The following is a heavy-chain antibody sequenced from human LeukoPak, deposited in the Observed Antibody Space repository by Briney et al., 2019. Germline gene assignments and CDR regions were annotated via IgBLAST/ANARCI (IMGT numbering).Heavy chain of an antibody. CDR1: GYTFTGYY. CDR2: ITPNSGGT. D-gene: IGHD6-6*01. V-gene: IGHV1-2*06. J-gene: IGHJ4*02. CDR3: ARPYSSSAFDY. Sequence: GASLKVSCEASGYTFTGYYMHWGSQAPGQRLECMGRITPNSGGTTYTQKSKVRVTMTRDTSNSTAYMELSRLRSDYTAVYCCARPYSSSAFDYWGQGTLVTVSS.